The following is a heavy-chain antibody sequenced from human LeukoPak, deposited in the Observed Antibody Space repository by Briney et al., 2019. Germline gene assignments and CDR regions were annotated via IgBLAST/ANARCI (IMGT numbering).Heavy chain of an antibody. CDR3: VTPDNSGYYCLS. J-gene: IGHJ5*02. D-gene: IGHD3-22*01. CDR2: IYYSGST. CDR1: GGSISTYY. Sequence: PSETLSLTCTVSGGSISTYYWSWIRQPPGKGLEWIGNIYYSGSTYYNPSLKSRVTISVDTSKNQFSLKLSSLTVADTAVYYCVTPDNSGYYCLSWGQGTLVTVSS. V-gene: IGHV4-59*04.